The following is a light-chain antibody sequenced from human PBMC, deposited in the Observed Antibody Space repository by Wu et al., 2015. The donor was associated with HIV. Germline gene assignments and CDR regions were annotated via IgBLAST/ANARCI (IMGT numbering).Light chain of an antibody. CDR1: QGISSY. Sequence: AIRITQSPSSLSASTGDRVTITCRASQGISSYLAWYQQKPGKAPKLLIYAASTLQSGVPSRFSGSGSGTDFTLTISCLQSEDFATYYCQKYNTAPWTFGQGPR. CDR3: QKYNTAPWT. V-gene: IGKV1-8*01. J-gene: IGKJ1*01. CDR2: AAS.